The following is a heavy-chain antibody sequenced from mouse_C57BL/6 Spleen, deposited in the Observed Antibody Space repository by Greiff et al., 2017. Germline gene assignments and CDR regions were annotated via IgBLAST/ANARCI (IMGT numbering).Heavy chain of an antibody. CDR2: IYPGAGDT. J-gene: IGHJ3*01. CDR1: GYAFSSYW. V-gene: IGHV1-80*01. Sequence: QVQLKESGAELVKPGASVKISCKASGYAFSSYWMNWVKQRPGKGLEWIGQIYPGAGDTNYNGKFKGKATLTADKSSSTAYMQLSSLASEDSAVYFCARSRESTMVTKAWFAYWGQGTLVTVSA. D-gene: IGHD2-2*01. CDR3: ARSRESTMVTKAWFAY.